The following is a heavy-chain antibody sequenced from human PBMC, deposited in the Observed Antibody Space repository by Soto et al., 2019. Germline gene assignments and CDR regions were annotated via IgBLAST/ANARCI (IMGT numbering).Heavy chain of an antibody. CDR2: IYYSGST. V-gene: IGHV4-31*03. D-gene: IGHD3-22*01. Sequence: SETLSLTCTVSGGSISSGGYYWSWIRQHPGQGLEWIGYIYYSGSTYYNPSLKSRVTISVDTSKNQFSLKLSSVTAADTAVYYCAIGTFTTYYYDSSGNLGFDYWGQGTLVTVSS. CDR1: GGSISSGGYY. CDR3: AIGTFTTYYYDSSGNLGFDY. J-gene: IGHJ4*02.